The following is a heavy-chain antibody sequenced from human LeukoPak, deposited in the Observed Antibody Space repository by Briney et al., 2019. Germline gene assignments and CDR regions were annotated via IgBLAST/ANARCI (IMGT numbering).Heavy chain of an antibody. V-gene: IGHV1-46*01. Sequence: ASVKVSCKASGYTFTSFYMHWVQQAPGQGLEWMGIINPSGGSTSYAQKFQGRVTMTRDTSTSTVYMELSSLRSEDTAVYYCARGALVVVVAATPGNWFDPWGQGTLVTVSS. CDR2: INPSGGST. D-gene: IGHD2-15*01. CDR3: ARGALVVVVAATPGNWFDP. CDR1: GYTFTSFY. J-gene: IGHJ5*02.